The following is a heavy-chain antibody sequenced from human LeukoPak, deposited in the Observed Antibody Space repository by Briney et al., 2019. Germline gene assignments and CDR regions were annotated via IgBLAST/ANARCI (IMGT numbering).Heavy chain of an antibody. J-gene: IGHJ5*02. CDR3: ARHVAVAPLFSFCWFDP. V-gene: IGHV4-39*01. Sequence: SETLSLTCTVSGGSISSSSYAWGWVRKPPGEGLGWIGSIYYSGSTYYNPSLKSRVTISVDTSKNQFSLKLSSVTAADTAVYYCARHVAVAPLFSFCWFDPWGQGTLVTVSS. CDR2: IYYSGST. D-gene: IGHD6-19*01. CDR1: GGSISSSSYA.